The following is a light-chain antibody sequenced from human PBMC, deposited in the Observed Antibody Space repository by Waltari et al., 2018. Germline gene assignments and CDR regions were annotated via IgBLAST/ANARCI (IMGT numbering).Light chain of an antibody. J-gene: IGLJ3*02. V-gene: IGLV2-14*01. CDR1: SSAVGGYNY. Sequence: QSALTQPASVSGSPGQSITISCPGSSSAVGGYNYVSWYQQYPNEPPQVIIFDVSNRPSGISNRFSGSKSGNTASLTISSLQAGDEADYYCSSYTSSALWVFGGGTKLTVL. CDR2: DVS. CDR3: SSYTSSALWV.